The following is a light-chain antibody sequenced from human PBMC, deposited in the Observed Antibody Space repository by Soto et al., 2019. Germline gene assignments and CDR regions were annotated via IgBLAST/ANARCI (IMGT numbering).Light chain of an antibody. CDR1: SSDVGGYNY. Sequence: QSALTQPASVSGSPGQSITISCTGTSSDVGGYNYVSWYQQHPGKAPKLMIYDVSNRPSGVSNRFSGSKSGNTASLTISGLQAEDEAYYYCSSYTSSSILFGGGTKLPVL. V-gene: IGLV2-14*01. CDR3: SSYTSSSIL. CDR2: DVS. J-gene: IGLJ2*01.